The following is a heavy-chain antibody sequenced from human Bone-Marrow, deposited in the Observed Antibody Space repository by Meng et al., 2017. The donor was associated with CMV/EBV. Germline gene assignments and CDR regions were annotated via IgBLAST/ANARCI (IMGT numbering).Heavy chain of an antibody. J-gene: IGHJ6*01. CDR3: AKDVHYDFWSGYYPHYYYGMDV. V-gene: IGHV3-30-3*01. D-gene: IGHD3-3*01. CDR2: ISYDGSNK. Sequence: GGSLRLSCAASGFTFSSYAMHWVRQAPGKGLEWVAVISYDGSNKYYADSVKGRFTISRDNSKNTLYLQMNSLRAEDTAVYYCAKDVHYDFWSGYYPHYYYGMDVWGQGTTVTVSS. CDR1: GFTFSSYA.